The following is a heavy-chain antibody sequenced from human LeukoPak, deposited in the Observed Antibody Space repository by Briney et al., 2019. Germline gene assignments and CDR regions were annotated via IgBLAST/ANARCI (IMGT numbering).Heavy chain of an antibody. CDR3: ARGGYYDILTGYYAIDY. CDR1: GYTFTSYG. CDR2: IGAYNGNT. V-gene: IGHV1-18*01. D-gene: IGHD3-9*01. Sequence: GASVKVSCKASGYTFTSYGISWVRQAPGQGLEWMGWIGAYNGNTNYAQKLQGRVTMTTDTSTSTAYMELRSLRSDDTAVYYCARGGYYDILTGYYAIDYWGQGTLVTVSS. J-gene: IGHJ4*02.